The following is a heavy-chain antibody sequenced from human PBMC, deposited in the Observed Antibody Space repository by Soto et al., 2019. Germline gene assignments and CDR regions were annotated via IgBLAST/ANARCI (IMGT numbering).Heavy chain of an antibody. V-gene: IGHV3-30-3*01. D-gene: IGHD3-10*01. CDR2: ISYDGSNK. CDR1: GFTFSSYA. CDR3: ASGGFGDPNWYFDL. Sequence: QVQLVESGGGVVQPGRSLRLSCAASGFTFSSYAMHWVRHAPGKGLEWVAVISYDGSNKYYADSVKGRFTISRDNSKNTLYLQMNSLRAEDTAVYYCASGGFGDPNWYFDLWGRGTLVTVSS. J-gene: IGHJ2*01.